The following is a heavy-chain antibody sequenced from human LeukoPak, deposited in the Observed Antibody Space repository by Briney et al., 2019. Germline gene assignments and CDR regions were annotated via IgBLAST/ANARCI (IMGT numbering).Heavy chain of an antibody. CDR1: GFIFTNYG. CDR3: AKDNSLGYYGTRGHPDY. D-gene: IGHD3-22*01. CDR2: ISYDGTNK. V-gene: IGHV3-30*18. Sequence: PGRSRRPSCAVAGFIFTNYGMHWVRQAPGKGLGWGAVISYDGTNKYYADSVKGRFTISRDNSKNTLFLQMNRLRAEDTALYYCAKDNSLGYYGTRGHPDYWGQGTLVTASS. J-gene: IGHJ4*02.